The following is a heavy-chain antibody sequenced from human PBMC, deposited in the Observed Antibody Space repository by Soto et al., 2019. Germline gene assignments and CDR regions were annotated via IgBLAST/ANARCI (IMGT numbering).Heavy chain of an antibody. CDR1: GGSISSSSYY. Sequence: SETLSLTCTVSGGSISSSSYYWGWIRQPPGKGLEWIGSIYYSGSTYYNPSLKSRVTISVDTSKNQFSLKLSSVTAADTAVYYCARHSGSRNYYDSSGYPVRYYYYYYGMDVWGQGTTVTVSS. J-gene: IGHJ6*02. CDR3: ARHSGSRNYYDSSGYPVRYYYYYYGMDV. V-gene: IGHV4-39*01. CDR2: IYYSGST. D-gene: IGHD3-22*01.